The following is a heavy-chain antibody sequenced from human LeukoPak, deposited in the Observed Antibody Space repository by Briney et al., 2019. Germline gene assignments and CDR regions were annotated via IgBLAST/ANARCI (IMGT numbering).Heavy chain of an antibody. CDR1: GGSFSGYY. V-gene: IGHV4-34*01. Sequence: SSETLSLTCAVYGGSFSGYYWSWIRQPPGKGLEWIGEINHSGSTNYNPSLKSRVTISVDTSKNQFSLKLSSVTAADTAVYYCARGLGDTIFYDYWGQGTLVTVSS. J-gene: IGHJ4*02. CDR2: INHSGST. CDR3: ARGLGDTIFYDY. D-gene: IGHD3-9*01.